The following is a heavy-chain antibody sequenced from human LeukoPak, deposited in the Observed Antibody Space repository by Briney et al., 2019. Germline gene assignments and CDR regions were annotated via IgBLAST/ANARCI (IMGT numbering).Heavy chain of an antibody. CDR3: ARAGSGWSFDY. J-gene: IGHJ4*02. D-gene: IGHD6-19*01. Sequence: KPSETLSLTCTVSGGSVSTYYWSWIRQPPRKELEWIGYVSHSGNTNCNPSLKSRLTMSLDTSKNHFSLRLSSVNAADSAVYYCARAGSGWSFDYWGQGSLVTVSS. CDR1: GGSVSTYY. V-gene: IGHV4-59*02. CDR2: VSHSGNT.